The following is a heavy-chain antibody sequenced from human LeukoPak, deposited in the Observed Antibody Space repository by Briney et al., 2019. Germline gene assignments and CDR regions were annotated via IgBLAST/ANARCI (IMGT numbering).Heavy chain of an antibody. CDR2: IYYSGST. J-gene: IGHJ5*02. V-gene: IGHV4-59*01. Sequence: SETLSLTCTVSGGSISSYYWSWIRQPPGRGLEWIGYIYYSGSTNYNPSLKSRVTISVDTSKNQFSLKLSSVTAADTAVYYCASLPRSWFDPWGQGTLVTVSS. CDR3: ASLPRSWFDP. CDR1: GGSISSYY.